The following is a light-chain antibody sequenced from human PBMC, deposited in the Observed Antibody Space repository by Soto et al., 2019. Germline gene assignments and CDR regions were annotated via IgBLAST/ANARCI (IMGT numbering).Light chain of an antibody. CDR2: GAS. J-gene: IGKJ1*01. CDR1: QSVSSSY. CDR3: QQYGSSPPWT. Sequence: EIVLTQSPGTLSLSPGERATLSCRASQSVSSSYLAWYQQKPGQAPRLLIYGASSRATGSPDRFSGSGSGTDFTITISRLEPEDFAVYYCQQYGSSPPWTFGQGTKVEIK. V-gene: IGKV3-20*01.